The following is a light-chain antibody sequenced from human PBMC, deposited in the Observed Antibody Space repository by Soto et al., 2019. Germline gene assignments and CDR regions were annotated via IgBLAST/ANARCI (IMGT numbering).Light chain of an antibody. CDR1: SSDVGAYNF. J-gene: IGLJ1*01. CDR2: AVT. V-gene: IGLV2-11*01. CDR3: CSYAGSYTFDV. Sequence: QSVLTQPRSVSGSPGQSVSISCTGTSSDVGAYNFVSWYQQHPGKAPRLLIYAVTKRSAAVPARFSGSKSGNTASLTISGLQAEDEADYYCCSYAGSYTFDVFGTGTKLTVL.